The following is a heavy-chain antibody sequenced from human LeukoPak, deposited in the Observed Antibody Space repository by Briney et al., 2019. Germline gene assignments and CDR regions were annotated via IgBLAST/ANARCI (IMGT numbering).Heavy chain of an antibody. J-gene: IGHJ4*02. Sequence: PSETLSLTCTVSGYSISSGYYWGWIRQPPGKGLEWIGSIYHSGNTYYNPSLKSRFTISVDTSKNQFSLKLKSVTAADTAVYFCARGGPYYYGSGTYYGFDYWGQGTLVTVSS. V-gene: IGHV4-38-2*02. CDR1: GYSISSGYY. CDR2: IYHSGNT. CDR3: ARGGPYYYGSGTYYGFDY. D-gene: IGHD3-10*01.